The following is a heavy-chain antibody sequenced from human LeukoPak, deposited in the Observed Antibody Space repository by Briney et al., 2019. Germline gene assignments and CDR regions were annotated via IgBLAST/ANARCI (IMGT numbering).Heavy chain of an antibody. J-gene: IGHJ4*02. V-gene: IGHV3-11*05. D-gene: IGHD1/OR15-1a*01. CDR3: ARGNTLDS. Sequence: GGSLRLSCATSGFSFSDYYMSWIRQAPGKGLEWVSYISGSSSYTNYADSVRGRFTISRDNAKNSLYLQMNSLRAEDTAVYYCARGNTLDSWGQGTLVTVSS. CDR1: GFSFSDYY. CDR2: ISGSSSYT.